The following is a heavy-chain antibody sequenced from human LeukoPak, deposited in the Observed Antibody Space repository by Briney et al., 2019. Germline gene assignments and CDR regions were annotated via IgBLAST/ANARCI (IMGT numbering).Heavy chain of an antibody. Sequence: GGSLRLSCAASGFTFSGFWMTWVRQSPGKGLEWVANVNRDGTKTTYVDSVKGRFLISRDNAKNSLFLHMSSLRAEDKAVYYCATAPAAADSSWGQGTLVAVSS. J-gene: IGHJ5*02. D-gene: IGHD6-13*01. V-gene: IGHV3-7*01. CDR3: ATAPAAADSS. CDR2: VNRDGTKT. CDR1: GFTFSGFW.